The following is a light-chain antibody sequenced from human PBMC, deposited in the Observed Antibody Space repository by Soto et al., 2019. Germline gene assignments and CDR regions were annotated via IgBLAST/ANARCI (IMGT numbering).Light chain of an antibody. V-gene: IGKV3-20*01. Sequence: IVLTHTSGTLSFSHGASATLPCRPSQSDSFSSLAWYQHKPGRAPRLLIYGKSSRATGIPDWFSGSGSGTDFTLSISRLEPEDFAVFYCQQYGTLPLTFGGGTKVDI. CDR2: GKS. CDR1: QSDSFSS. CDR3: QQYGTLPLT. J-gene: IGKJ4*01.